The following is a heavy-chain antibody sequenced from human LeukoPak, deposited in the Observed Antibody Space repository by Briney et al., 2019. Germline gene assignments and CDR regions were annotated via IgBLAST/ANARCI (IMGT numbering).Heavy chain of an antibody. Sequence: GGSLRLSCAASGFTFRTYAMTWVRQAPGKGLEWVSVISGSGGSTYYAESVKGRFTISRDNSKNTLYLQMNSLRAEDTAVYYCAKGGTGNSGYARVFDYWGQGTLVTVSS. CDR1: GFTFRTYA. CDR2: ISGSGGST. V-gene: IGHV3-23*01. CDR3: AKGGTGNSGYARVFDY. D-gene: IGHD5-12*01. J-gene: IGHJ4*02.